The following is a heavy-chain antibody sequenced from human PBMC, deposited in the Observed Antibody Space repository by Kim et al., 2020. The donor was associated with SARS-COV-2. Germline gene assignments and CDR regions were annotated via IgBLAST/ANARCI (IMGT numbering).Heavy chain of an antibody. CDR1: GFDFSKYN. Sequence: GGSLRLSCTASGFDFSKYNMHWVRQAPGKGLEWVSLISYHGSQKLYVDSVKGRFTISRDNSKNTVSLQMNSLRSEDTAVYYCARDSEIPNALGYWGQGTLVTVSS. CDR2: ISYHGSQK. D-gene: IGHD6-13*01. J-gene: IGHJ4*02. CDR3: ARDSEIPNALGY. V-gene: IGHV3-30-3*01.